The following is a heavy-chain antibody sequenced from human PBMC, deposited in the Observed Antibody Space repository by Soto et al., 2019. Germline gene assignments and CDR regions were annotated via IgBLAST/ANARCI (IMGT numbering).Heavy chain of an antibody. J-gene: IGHJ5*02. V-gene: IGHV3-7*01. CDR1: GFTFSSYW. CDR3: ARVRKDLVSNWFDR. CDR2: IKQDGSEK. Sequence: EVQLVESGGGLVQPGGSLRLSCAASGFTFSSYWMSWVRQAPGKGLEWVANIKQDGSEKYYVDSVKGRFTISRDNAKNSLYLQMNSLRAEDTAVYYGARVRKDLVSNWFDRWGQGTLVTVSS. D-gene: IGHD3-9*01.